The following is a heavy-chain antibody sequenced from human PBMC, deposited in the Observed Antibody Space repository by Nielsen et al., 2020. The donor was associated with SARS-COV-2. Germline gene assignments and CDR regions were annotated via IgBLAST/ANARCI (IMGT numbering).Heavy chain of an antibody. J-gene: IGHJ3*02. CDR3: ARDTAMVPGAFDI. V-gene: IGHV3-7*05. CDR2: IKQDGSEK. D-gene: IGHD5-18*01. Sequence: VRQAPGKGLNWVANIKQDGSEKYYVDSVKGRFTISRDNAKNSLYLQMNSLRAEDTAVYYCARDTAMVPGAFDIWGQGTMVTVS.